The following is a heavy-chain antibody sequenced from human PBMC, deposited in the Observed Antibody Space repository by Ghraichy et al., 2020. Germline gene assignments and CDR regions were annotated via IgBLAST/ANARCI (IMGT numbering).Heavy chain of an antibody. J-gene: IGHJ6*02. D-gene: IGHD3-22*01. CDR1: GFTFSDYY. CDR3: ARGEKGTTYYYDSTRFMDV. V-gene: IGHV3-11*01. CDR2: ITSSGSTI. Sequence: GGSLRLSCAASGFTFSDYYMNWIRQAPGKGLEWVSYITSSGSTIYFADSVKGRFSISRDNAKNSLYLQMNSLRAEDTAVYYCARGEKGTTYYYDSTRFMDVWGQGTTVTVSS.